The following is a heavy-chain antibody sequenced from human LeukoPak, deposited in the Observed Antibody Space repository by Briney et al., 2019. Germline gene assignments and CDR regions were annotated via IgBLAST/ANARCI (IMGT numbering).Heavy chain of an antibody. CDR2: IYHSGIT. J-gene: IGHJ3*02. D-gene: IGHD3-10*01. CDR1: GYSIRSGFY. CDR3: AKSNGYGLVDI. Sequence: SETLSLTCTVSGYSIRSGFYWGWIRQSPGKGLEWIGNIYHSGITYYTPSLKSRVTISVDTSRNQFSLKLNSVTAADTAVYYCAKSNGYGLVDIWGQGTMVTVSS. V-gene: IGHV4-38-2*02.